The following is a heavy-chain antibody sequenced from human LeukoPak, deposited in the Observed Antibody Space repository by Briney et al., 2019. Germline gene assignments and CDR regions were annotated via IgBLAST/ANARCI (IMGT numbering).Heavy chain of an antibody. D-gene: IGHD6-13*01. CDR2: IYTSGST. V-gene: IGHV4-4*07. CDR1: GGSISSYY. J-gene: IGHJ5*02. CDR3: ARVGEQQLVGDWFDP. Sequence: SETLSLTCTVSGGSISSYYWSWIRQPAGKGLEWIGRIYTSGSTNYNPSLKSRVTMSVDTSKNQFSLKLSSVTAADTAVYYCARVGEQQLVGDWFDPWGQGTLVTVSS.